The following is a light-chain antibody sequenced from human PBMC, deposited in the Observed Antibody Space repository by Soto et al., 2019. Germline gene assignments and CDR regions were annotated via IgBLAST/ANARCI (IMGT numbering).Light chain of an antibody. J-gene: IGKJ1*01. CDR2: GAS. CDR3: QQYNNWPQT. V-gene: IGKV3-15*01. Sequence: EIVMTQSPASLSVSPGERATLSCMASQSVSSNLAWYQQKPGQAPRLLIYGASTRATGIPARFSGSWSGTECTLTISSLQSEDVAVYYCQQYNNWPQTFGQGTKVDIK. CDR1: QSVSSN.